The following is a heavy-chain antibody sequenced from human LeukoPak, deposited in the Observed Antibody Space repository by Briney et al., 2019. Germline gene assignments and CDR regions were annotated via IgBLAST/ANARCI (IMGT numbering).Heavy chain of an antibody. CDR3: AVEGYGSGSFG. V-gene: IGHV1-18*01. CDR2: ISAYNGNT. J-gene: IGHJ4*02. D-gene: IGHD3-10*01. CDR1: GYTFTSYG. Sequence: ASVKVSCKASGYTFTSYGITWVRQAPGQGLEWMGWISAYNGNTNYAQKFQGRVTMTTDTSTSTAYMELSSLRSEDTAVYYCAVEGYGSGSFGWGQGTLVTVSS.